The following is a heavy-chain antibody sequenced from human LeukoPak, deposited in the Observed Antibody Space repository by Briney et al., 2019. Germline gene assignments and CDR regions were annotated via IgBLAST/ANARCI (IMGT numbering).Heavy chain of an antibody. V-gene: IGHV3-23*01. CDR1: GFTFRSYA. D-gene: IGHD6-13*01. J-gene: IGHJ4*02. Sequence: PGGSLRLSCAASGFTFRSYAMSWVRQGPGKGLEWVSTISGSGGSTYYTDSVKGRFTISRDNSKNTLYLQMNSLRAEDTAVYFCAKDSEVSWNYWGQGTLVTVSS. CDR3: AKDSEVSWNY. CDR2: ISGSGGST.